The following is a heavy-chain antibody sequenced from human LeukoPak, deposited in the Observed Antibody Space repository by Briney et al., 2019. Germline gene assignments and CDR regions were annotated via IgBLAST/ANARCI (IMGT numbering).Heavy chain of an antibody. CDR1: GYTFTGYY. D-gene: IGHD1-26*01. J-gene: IGHJ4*02. V-gene: IGHV1-2*02. CDR3: ARSYSGSSTPDY. CDR2: INPNSGGT. Sequence: ASVKVSCKASGYTFTGYYMHWVRQAPGQGLEWMGWINPNSGGTNYAQKFQGRVTMTRDTSISTAYMELSRLRSDDTAVYYCARSYSGSSTPDYWGQGTLVTFSS.